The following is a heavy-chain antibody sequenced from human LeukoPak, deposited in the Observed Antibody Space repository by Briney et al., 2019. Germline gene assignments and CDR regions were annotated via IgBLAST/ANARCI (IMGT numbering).Heavy chain of an antibody. D-gene: IGHD2-15*01. CDR3: ARQHCSGGSCYEVDY. CDR1: GGSVSSGSYY. J-gene: IGHJ4*02. V-gene: IGHV4-61*01. CDR2: IYYSGST. Sequence: SETLSLTCTASGGSVSSGSYYWSWLRQPPGKGLEWIGYIYYSGSTNYNPSLKSRVTISVDTSKNQFSLKPSSVTAADTAVYYCARQHCSGGSCYEVDYWGQGTLVTVAS.